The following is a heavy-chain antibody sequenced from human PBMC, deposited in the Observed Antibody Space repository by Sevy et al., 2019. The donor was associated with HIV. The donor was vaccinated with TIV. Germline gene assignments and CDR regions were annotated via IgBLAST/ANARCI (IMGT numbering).Heavy chain of an antibody. Sequence: GGSLRLSCAASGFTFSSYWMSWVRQAPGKGLEWVANIKQDGSEKYYVDSVKGRFTISRDNAKNSLYLQMNSLRAEDTAVYYCARAAGPKLELRYYYMDVWGKWTTVTVSS. CDR3: ARAAGPKLELRYYYMDV. V-gene: IGHV3-7*01. CDR2: IKQDGSEK. D-gene: IGHD1-7*01. CDR1: GFTFSSYW. J-gene: IGHJ6*03.